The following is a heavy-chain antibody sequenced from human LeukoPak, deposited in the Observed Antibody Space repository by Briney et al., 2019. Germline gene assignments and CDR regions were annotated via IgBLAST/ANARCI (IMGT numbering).Heavy chain of an antibody. J-gene: IGHJ4*02. V-gene: IGHV4-34*01. D-gene: IGHD3-3*01. CDR2: INHSGST. CDR3: ARGDYDFWSGYYPFFDY. CDR1: GGSFSGHY. Sequence: PSETLCLTCAVHGGSFSGHYWSWIRQPPGKGLEWIGEINHSGSTNYNPSLKSRVTISVDTSKNQFSLKLSSVTAADTAVYYCARGDYDFWSGYYPFFDYWGQGTLVTVSS.